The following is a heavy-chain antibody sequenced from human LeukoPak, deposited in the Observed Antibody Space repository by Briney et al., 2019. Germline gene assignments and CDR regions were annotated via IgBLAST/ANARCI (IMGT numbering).Heavy chain of an antibody. V-gene: IGHV1-8*01. CDR2: MNPNSGNT. D-gene: IGHD3-22*01. Sequence: ASVKLSRKASGYTFTSYDINWVRQATGQGLEWMGWMNPNSGNTGYAQKFQGRVTMTRNTTISTAYMELSSLRSEDTAVYYCAVYYYDSSGYYEASYYFDYWGQGTLVTVSS. J-gene: IGHJ4*02. CDR1: GYTFTSYD. CDR3: AVYYYDSSGYYEASYYFDY.